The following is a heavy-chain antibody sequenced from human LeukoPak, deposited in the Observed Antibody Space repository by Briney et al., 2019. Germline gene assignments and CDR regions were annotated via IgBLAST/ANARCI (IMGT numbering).Heavy chain of an antibody. CDR1: GGFVNNHY. CDR3: ARDPSGYDAGD. Sequence: SETLSLTCTVSGGFVNNHYWSWIRQRPGKGLEWIGYVFYSGSTHYNPSLKSRVTMSVDTSKNQFSLKLSSVTAADTAVYYCARDPSGYDAGDWGQGTLVTVSS. CDR2: VFYSGST. J-gene: IGHJ4*02. D-gene: IGHD5-12*01. V-gene: IGHV4-59*02.